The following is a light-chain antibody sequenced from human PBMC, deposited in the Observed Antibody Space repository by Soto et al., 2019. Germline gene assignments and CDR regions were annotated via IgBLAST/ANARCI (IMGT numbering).Light chain of an antibody. J-gene: IGKJ1*01. V-gene: IGKV1-33*01. Sequence: DIQMTQSPSSLSASVGDRVTISCQTSRDIRKYLNWYQQKPGKPPQLLLFEASRLETGVPSRFSGRGSGTNLTLTISSLQLEDFASYYCQQYIDVPRTFGQGTKVEIK. CDR1: RDIRKY. CDR3: QQYIDVPRT. CDR2: EAS.